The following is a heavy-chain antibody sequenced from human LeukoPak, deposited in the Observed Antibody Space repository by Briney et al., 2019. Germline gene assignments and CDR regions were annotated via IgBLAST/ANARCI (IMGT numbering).Heavy chain of an antibody. J-gene: IGHJ4*02. V-gene: IGHV4-30-2*01. Sequence: PSEALSLTCTVSGGSISSGGYYWSWIRQPPGKGLEWIGYIYHSGSTYYNPSLKSRVTISVDRSKNQFSLKLSSVTAADTAVYYCARARSPYCSSTSCPAEFDYWGQGTLVTVSS. CDR1: GGSISSGGYY. CDR3: ARARSPYCSSTSCPAEFDY. D-gene: IGHD2-2*01. CDR2: IYHSGST.